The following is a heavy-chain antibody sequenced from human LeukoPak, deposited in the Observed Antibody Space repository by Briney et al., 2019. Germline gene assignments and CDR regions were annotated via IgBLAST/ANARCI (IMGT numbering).Heavy chain of an antibody. V-gene: IGHV3-9*01. J-gene: IGHJ4*02. CDR3: AKARTGNSYGNFDY. CDR1: GFTFDDYA. Sequence: PGGSLRLSCAASGFTFDDYAMHWVRHAPGKGLEWVSGISWNSGSIGYADSVKGRFTISRDNAKNSLYLQMNSLRGEDTALYYCAKARTGNSYGNFDYWGQGTLVTVSS. D-gene: IGHD5-18*01. CDR2: ISWNSGSI.